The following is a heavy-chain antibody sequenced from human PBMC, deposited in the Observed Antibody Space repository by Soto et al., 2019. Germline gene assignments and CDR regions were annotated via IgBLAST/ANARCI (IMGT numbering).Heavy chain of an antibody. V-gene: IGHV1-18*01. D-gene: IGHD2-21*02. J-gene: IGHJ4*02. CDR2: ISAYNGNT. CDR3: TREGPLAYCGGDCLDTFDY. CDR1: GYTFTSYG. Sequence: ASVKVSCKASGYTFTSYGISWVRQAPGQGLEWMGWISAYNGNTNYAQKFQGRVTMTTDTSTSTAYMELRSLRSDDTAVYYCTREGPLAYCGGDCLDTFDYWGQGTLVTV.